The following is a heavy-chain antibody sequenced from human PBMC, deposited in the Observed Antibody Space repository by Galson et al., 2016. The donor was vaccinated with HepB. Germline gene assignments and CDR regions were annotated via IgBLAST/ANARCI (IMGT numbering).Heavy chain of an antibody. CDR2: ISRKSGDM. V-gene: IGHV3-9*01. D-gene: IGHD3-10*01. CDR1: GFNFGDYT. J-gene: IGHJ3*01. Sequence: SLRPSCAASGFNFGDYTMHWVRLAPGKGLEWVTGISRKSGDMPYADSVKGRFTISRDNAKNSVYLQMNSVTTEDTALYYCAKEKDSFQVQTPPDAFDVWGQGTMVTVSS. CDR3: AKEKDSFQVQTPPDAFDV.